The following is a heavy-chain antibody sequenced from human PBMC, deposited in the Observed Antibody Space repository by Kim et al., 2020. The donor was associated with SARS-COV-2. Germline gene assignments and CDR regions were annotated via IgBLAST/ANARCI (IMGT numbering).Heavy chain of an antibody. J-gene: IGHJ6*02. CDR3: ARPRQYSSGWYTSYGMDV. CDR2: IYYSGST. CDR1: GGSISSSSYY. D-gene: IGHD6-19*01. V-gene: IGHV4-39*01. Sequence: SETLSLTCTVSGGSISSSSYYWGWIRQPPGKGLEWIGSIYYSGSTYYNPSLKSRVTISVDTSKNQFSLKLSSVTAADTAVYYCARPRQYSSGWYTSYGMDVWGQGTTVTVSS.